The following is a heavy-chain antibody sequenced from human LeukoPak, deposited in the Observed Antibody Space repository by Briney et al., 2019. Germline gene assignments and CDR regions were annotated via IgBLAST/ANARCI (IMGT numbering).Heavy chain of an antibody. J-gene: IGHJ6*03. CDR1: GFTFSDYY. D-gene: IGHD3-22*01. V-gene: IGHV3-11*04. CDR2: ISSSSSTI. Sequence: PGGSLRLSCAASGFTFSDYYMSWIRQAPGKGLEWASYISSSSSTIYYADSVKGRFTISRDNAKNSLYLQMNSLRAEDTAVYYCARDPSTYYYDSSGSRYYYYYMDVWGKGTTVTVSS. CDR3: ARDPSTYYYDSSGSRYYYYYMDV.